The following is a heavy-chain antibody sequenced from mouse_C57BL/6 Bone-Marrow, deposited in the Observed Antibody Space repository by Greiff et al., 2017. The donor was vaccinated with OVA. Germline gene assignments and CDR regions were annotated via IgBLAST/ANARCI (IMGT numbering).Heavy chain of an antibody. V-gene: IGHV3-6*01. J-gene: IGHJ4*01. D-gene: IGHD2-3*01. CDR3: ARDGYYLYYYAMDY. Sequence: DVKLEESGPGLVKPSQSLSLTCSVTGYSITSGYFWNWLRQFPGNKLEWMGYISYDGSNNYNPSLKNRISITRDTSKNQFFMKLKSVTTEDTATYYCARDGYYLYYYAMDYWGQGTSVTVSS. CDR1: GYSITSGYF. CDR2: ISYDGSN.